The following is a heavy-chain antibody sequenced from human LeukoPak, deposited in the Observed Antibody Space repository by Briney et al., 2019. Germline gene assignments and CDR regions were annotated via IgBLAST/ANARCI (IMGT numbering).Heavy chain of an antibody. J-gene: IGHJ3*02. D-gene: IGHD2-2*01. Sequence: GGSLRLSCAASGFTFSSYAMHWVRQAPGKGLEWVAVISYDGSNKYYADSVEGRFTISRDNSKNTLYLQMNSLRAEDTAVYYCIIVVVPAAGDHAFDIWGQGTMVTVSS. V-gene: IGHV3-30-3*01. CDR3: IIVVVPAAGDHAFDI. CDR1: GFTFSSYA. CDR2: ISYDGSNK.